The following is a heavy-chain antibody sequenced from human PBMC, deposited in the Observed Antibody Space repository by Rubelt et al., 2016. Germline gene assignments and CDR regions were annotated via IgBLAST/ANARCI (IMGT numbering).Heavy chain of an antibody. D-gene: IGHD1-1*01. J-gene: IGHJ3*02. CDR3: ARVNNWNDAGDAFDI. V-gene: IGHV1-2*02. CDR2: GGT. Sequence: GGTNYAQKFQGRVTMTRDTSISTAYMELSRLRSDDTAVYYCARVNNWNDAGDAFDIWGQGTMVTVSS.